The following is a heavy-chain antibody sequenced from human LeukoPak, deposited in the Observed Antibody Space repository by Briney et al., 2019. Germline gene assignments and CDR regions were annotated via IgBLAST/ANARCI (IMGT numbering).Heavy chain of an antibody. CDR2: MNPNSGNT. CDR3: AREGVEWLLPFDY. Sequence: GASVKVSCKASGYTFTSYDINWVRQATGQGLEWMGWMNPNSGNTGYAPKFQGRLTITRNTSISTAYMELSSLRSEDTAVYYCAREGVEWLLPFDYWGQGIQVTVSS. CDR1: GYTFTSYD. V-gene: IGHV1-8*03. D-gene: IGHD3-3*01. J-gene: IGHJ4*02.